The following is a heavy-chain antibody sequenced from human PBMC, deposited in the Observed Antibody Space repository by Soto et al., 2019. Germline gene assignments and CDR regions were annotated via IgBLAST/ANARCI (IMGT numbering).Heavy chain of an antibody. V-gene: IGHV1-46*03. CDR1: GYTFTSYY. Sequence: GSVKVSCKASGYTFTSYYMHWVRQAPGQGLEWMGIINPSGGSTSYAQKFQGRVTMTRDTSTSTVYMELSSLRSEDTAVYYCARDLLGLGRMDVWGQGTTVTVSS. J-gene: IGHJ6*02. D-gene: IGHD3-3*02. CDR3: ARDLLGLGRMDV. CDR2: INPSGGST.